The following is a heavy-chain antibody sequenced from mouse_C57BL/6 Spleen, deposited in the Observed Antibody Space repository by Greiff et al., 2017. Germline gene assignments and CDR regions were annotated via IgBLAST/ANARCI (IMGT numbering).Heavy chain of an antibody. CDR1: GYSITSGYY. Sequence: EVKLQESGPGLVKPSQSLSLTCSVTGYSITSGYYWNWIRQFPGNKLEWMGYISYDGSNNYNPSLKNRISITRDTSKNQFFLKLNSVTTEDTATYYCARDNDGYYVDHAMDYWGQGTSVTVSS. J-gene: IGHJ4*01. V-gene: IGHV3-6*01. CDR3: ARDNDGYYVDHAMDY. CDR2: ISYDGSN. D-gene: IGHD2-3*01.